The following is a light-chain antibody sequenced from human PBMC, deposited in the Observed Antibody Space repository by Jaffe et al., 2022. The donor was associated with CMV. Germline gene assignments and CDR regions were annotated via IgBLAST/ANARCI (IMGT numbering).Light chain of an antibody. CDR2: DND. V-gene: IGLV1-51*01. CDR1: SSNIGKNR. Sequence: QSVLTQPPSVSAAPGQKVTISCSGGSSNIGKNRVSWYQQLPGTAPKLLIFDNDKRPSDIPDRFSGSKSGMSATLGIAGLQTGDEADYYCATWDFRLSGVVFGGGTKLTVL. J-gene: IGLJ2*01. CDR3: ATWDFRLSGVV.